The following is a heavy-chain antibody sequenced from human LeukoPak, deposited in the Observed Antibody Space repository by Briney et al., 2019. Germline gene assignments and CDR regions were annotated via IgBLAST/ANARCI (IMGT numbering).Heavy chain of an antibody. J-gene: IGHJ6*03. D-gene: IGHD3-9*01. Sequence: SETLSLTCTVSGGAINDYYWSWIRQPPGKGLEWIGYIYYSGSTNYNPSLKSRVTISVDTSKNQFSLKLSSVTAADTAVYYCARDRYFGSMDVWGKGTTVTISS. CDR1: GGAINDYY. CDR2: IYYSGST. CDR3: ARDRYFGSMDV. V-gene: IGHV4-59*01.